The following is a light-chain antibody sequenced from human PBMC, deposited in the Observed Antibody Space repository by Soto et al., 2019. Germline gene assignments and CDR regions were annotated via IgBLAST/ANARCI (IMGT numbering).Light chain of an antibody. V-gene: IGKV1-39*01. J-gene: IGKJ2*01. CDR2: GAS. Sequence: DVQMTQSPSSLSASVGDRVNITCRASQSISTSLQWHQQQPGNATKLLIYGASRLQGGVPSRFGGRGSGTDFTLTITILQPEDFASYYCQQSYSYPRTFGQGTKVDIK. CDR3: QQSYSYPRT. CDR1: QSISTS.